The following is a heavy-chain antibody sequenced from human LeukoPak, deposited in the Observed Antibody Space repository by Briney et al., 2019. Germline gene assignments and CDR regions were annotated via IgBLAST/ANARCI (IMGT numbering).Heavy chain of an antibody. D-gene: IGHD3-16*01. V-gene: IGHV4-4*07. J-gene: IGHJ3*02. CDR1: GGSISSCY. CDR3: ARVRGMYINDAFDI. Sequence: SETLSLTCTVSGGSISSCYWSWIRQAAGEGLEWIGRIYSSGSTNYNPSLKSRVTMSVDTSKNQFSLKLSSVTAADTAVYYCARVRGMYINDAFDIWGQGTMVTVSS. CDR2: IYSSGST.